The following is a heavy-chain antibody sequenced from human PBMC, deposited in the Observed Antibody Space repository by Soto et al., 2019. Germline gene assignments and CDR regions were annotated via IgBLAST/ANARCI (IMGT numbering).Heavy chain of an antibody. Sequence: QVQLVESGGGVVQPGRSLRLSCAASGFTFSSYAMHWVRQAPGKGLEWVAVISYDGSNKYYADSVKGRFNISRDNSKNTLYLQMNSLRAEDTAVYYCARDLQYYFDYWGQGTLVTVSS. V-gene: IGHV3-30-3*01. CDR2: ISYDGSNK. CDR3: ARDLQYYFDY. CDR1: GFTFSSYA. J-gene: IGHJ4*02.